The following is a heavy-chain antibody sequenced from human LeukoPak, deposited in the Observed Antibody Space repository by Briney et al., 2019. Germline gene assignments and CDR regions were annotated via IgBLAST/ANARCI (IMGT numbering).Heavy chain of an antibody. Sequence: GGSLRLSCAASGFTVSSSYMSWVRQAPGKGLEWVSSISSVNNYISYADSVKGRFTISRDNAKSSLYLQMNSLRAEDTAVYFCARRLTYFDSSGYLDYWGQGTLVTVSS. CDR3: ARRLTYFDSSGYLDY. CDR1: GFTVSSSY. CDR2: ISSVNNYI. J-gene: IGHJ4*02. D-gene: IGHD3-22*01. V-gene: IGHV3-21*01.